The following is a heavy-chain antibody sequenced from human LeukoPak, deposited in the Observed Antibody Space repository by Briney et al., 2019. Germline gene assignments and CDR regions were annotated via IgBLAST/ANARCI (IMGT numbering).Heavy chain of an antibody. CDR2: IYYSGST. V-gene: IGHV4-30-4*08. CDR1: GGSISSGDYY. CDR3: AREKTSNWKRAYYYYGMDV. D-gene: IGHD1-20*01. J-gene: IGHJ6*02. Sequence: SQTLSLTCTVSGGSISSGDYYWSWLRQPPGKALEWFGNIYYSGSTYYNPSLKSRVSISVDTSKNQFSLKLSSVTAADTAVYYCAREKTSNWKRAYYYYGMDVWGQGTTVTVSS.